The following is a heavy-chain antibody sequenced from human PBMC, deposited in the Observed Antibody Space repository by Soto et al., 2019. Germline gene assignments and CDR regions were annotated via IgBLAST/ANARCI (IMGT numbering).Heavy chain of an antibody. Sequence: PSETLSLTCTVSGGSISSSSYYWGWIRQPPGKGLEWIGSIYYSGSTYYNPSLKSRVTISVDTSKNQFSLKLSSVTAADTAVYYCARNGDYGDYVVYYFDYWGQGTLVTVSS. CDR3: ARNGDYGDYVVYYFDY. J-gene: IGHJ4*02. CDR2: IYYSGST. V-gene: IGHV4-39*01. CDR1: GGSISSSSYY. D-gene: IGHD4-17*01.